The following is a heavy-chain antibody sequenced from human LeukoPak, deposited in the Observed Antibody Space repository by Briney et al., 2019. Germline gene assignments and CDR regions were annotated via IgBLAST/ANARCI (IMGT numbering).Heavy chain of an antibody. J-gene: IGHJ6*03. CDR3: AKTFGTRTNDYFYMDV. V-gene: IGHV3-33*06. CDR2: IWYDGSNK. CDR1: GFSGYG. D-gene: IGHD1-14*01. Sequence: PGGSLRLSCAASGFSGYGIHWVRQAPGKGLEWVALIWYDGSNKYYADSVRGRFTISRDNSENTGYLQMNSLRAHDTAVYSCAKTFGTRTNDYFYMDVWGKGTTVTVSS.